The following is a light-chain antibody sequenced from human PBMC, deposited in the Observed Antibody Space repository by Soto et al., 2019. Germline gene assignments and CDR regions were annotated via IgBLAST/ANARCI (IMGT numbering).Light chain of an antibody. J-gene: IGLJ1*01. Sequence: QSVLTQPPSASGTPGQMVTVSWSGSSSNIASNTVNWYQQLPGTAPTLLIYSNDQRPSAVPDRSPPSKSRTSASLAISGLQSEDEADYFCASWDDSLNGHVFGTGTKVTVL. CDR3: ASWDDSLNGHV. CDR1: SSNIASNT. CDR2: SND. V-gene: IGLV1-44*01.